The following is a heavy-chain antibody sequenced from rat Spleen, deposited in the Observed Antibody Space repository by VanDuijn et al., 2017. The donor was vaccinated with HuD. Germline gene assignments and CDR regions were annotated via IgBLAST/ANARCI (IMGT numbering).Heavy chain of an antibody. Sequence: QVQLKESGPGLVQPSQTLSLTCTVAGFSLSSYNVHWVRQPPGKGLEWMGVIWHTGGTRYNSVLRSRLSISKDTSKSQVFLKMNSLQTEDTATYYCARSESGRGFDYWGQGVMVTVSS. V-gene: IGHV2-41*01. CDR1: GFSLSSYN. D-gene: IGHD5-1*01. CDR2: IWHTGGT. CDR3: ARSESGRGFDY. J-gene: IGHJ2*01.